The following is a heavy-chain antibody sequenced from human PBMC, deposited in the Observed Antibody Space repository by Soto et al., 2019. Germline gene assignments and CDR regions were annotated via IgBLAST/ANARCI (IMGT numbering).Heavy chain of an antibody. D-gene: IGHD3-10*01. CDR3: ARGDYYGSGSYFGY. CDR2: IYNSGTT. V-gene: IGHV4-30-4*01. CDR1: GGSISSGDYY. Sequence: PLETLSLTCTVSGGSISSGDYYWSWIRQPPGKGLEWIGYIYNSGTTYYNPSLKSRVTISVDTSKNQFSLKLSSVTAADTAVYYCARGDYYGSGSYFGYWGQGTLVTVSS. J-gene: IGHJ4*02.